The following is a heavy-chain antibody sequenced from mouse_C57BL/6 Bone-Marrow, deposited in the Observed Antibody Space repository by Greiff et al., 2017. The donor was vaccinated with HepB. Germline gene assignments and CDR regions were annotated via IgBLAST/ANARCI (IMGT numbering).Heavy chain of an antibody. D-gene: IGHD1-1*01. J-gene: IGHJ3*01. CDR1: GFNIKDYY. V-gene: IGHV14-1*01. CDR2: IDPEDGDT. CDR3: TTNYYGSSHPAY. Sequence: EVQLQQSGAELVRPGASVKLSCTASGFNIKDYYMHWVKQRPEQGLEWIGRIDPEDGDTEYAPKFQGKATMTADTSSNTAYLQLSSLTSEDTAVYYCTTNYYGSSHPAYWGQGTLVTVSA.